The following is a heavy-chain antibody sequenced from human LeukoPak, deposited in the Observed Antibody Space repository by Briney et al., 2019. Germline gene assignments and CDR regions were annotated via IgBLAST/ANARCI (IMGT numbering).Heavy chain of an antibody. Sequence: GRSLRLSCASSGFTFDNYAMHWVRQAPGKGLEWVSGIAWSSGYKGYADSVKGRFTISRDNSKNTVYLQMNSLRAEDTAVYYCTKVPSANPLNNWFDPWGQGTLVTVSS. V-gene: IGHV3-9*01. J-gene: IGHJ5*02. CDR2: IAWSSGYK. CDR1: GFTFDNYA. CDR3: TKVPSANPLNNWFDP.